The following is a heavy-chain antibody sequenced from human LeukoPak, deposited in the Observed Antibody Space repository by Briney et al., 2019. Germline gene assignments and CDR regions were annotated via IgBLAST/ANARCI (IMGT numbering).Heavy chain of an antibody. V-gene: IGHV1-69*04. J-gene: IGHJ5*02. CDR2: IIPILGIA. Sequence: RASVKVSCKASGGTFSSYAISWVRQAPGQGLEWMGRIIPILGIANYAQKFQGRVTITADKSTSTAYMELSSLRSEDTAVYYCARVTYYDYVWGSYRPIFGWFDPWGQGTLVTVSS. CDR1: GGTFSSYA. CDR3: ARVTYYDYVWGSYRPIFGWFDP. D-gene: IGHD3-16*02.